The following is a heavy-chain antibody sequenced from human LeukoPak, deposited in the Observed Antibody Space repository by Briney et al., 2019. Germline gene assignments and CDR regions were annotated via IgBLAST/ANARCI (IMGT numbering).Heavy chain of an antibody. CDR2: IRYDGSNK. Sequence: GGSLRLSCAASGFTFRSYGMHWVRQAPGKGLEWVAFIRYDGSNKYYADSVKGRFTISRDNSKNTLYLQMNSLRAEDTAVYYCAKDGVPSRYFGRNYFDYWGQGTLVTVSS. D-gene: IGHD2-8*01. CDR3: AKDGVPSRYFGRNYFDY. J-gene: IGHJ4*02. V-gene: IGHV3-30*02. CDR1: GFTFRSYG.